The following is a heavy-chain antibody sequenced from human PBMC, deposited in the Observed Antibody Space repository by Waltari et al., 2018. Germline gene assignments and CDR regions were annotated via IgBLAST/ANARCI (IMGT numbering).Heavy chain of an antibody. CDR3: APLPGGSGQTFDY. D-gene: IGHD3-10*01. V-gene: IGHV1-69-2*01. CDR1: GYTFIDSF. Sequence: EVQLVQSGAEVKTPGATVKISCKASGYTFIDSFMHWVQQAPGKGLEWVGRIDPEDGETVYAEKFQGRVTITADTSTDTSYLELSSLRSDDTAVYYCAPLPGGSGQTFDYWGQGTLLTVSS. J-gene: IGHJ4*02. CDR2: IDPEDGET.